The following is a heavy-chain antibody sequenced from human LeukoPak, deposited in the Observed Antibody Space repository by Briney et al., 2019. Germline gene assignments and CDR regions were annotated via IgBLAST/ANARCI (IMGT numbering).Heavy chain of an antibody. V-gene: IGHV3-48*03. CDR1: GFTFSSYE. CDR2: ISSSGSTI. CDR3: ARMSWLLDY. J-gene: IGHJ4*02. Sequence: GGSLRLSCAASGFTFSSYEMNWVRQAPGKGLERVSYISSSGSTIYYADSVKGRFTISRDNAKNSLYLQMNSLRAEDTAVYYCARMSWLLDYWGQGTLVTVSS. D-gene: IGHD5-12*01.